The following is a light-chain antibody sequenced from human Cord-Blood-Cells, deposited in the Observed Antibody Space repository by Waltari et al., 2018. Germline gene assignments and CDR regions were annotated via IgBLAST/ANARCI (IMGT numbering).Light chain of an antibody. J-gene: IGKJ2*01. V-gene: IGKV3-15*01. Sequence: EIVMTQSPATLSVSHGERATLSCRASQSVSSNLAWYQQKPGQDPRLLIYGASTRATGIPARFSGSGSGTEFTLTISSLQSEDFAVYYCQQYNNWPPYTFGQGTKLEIK. CDR2: GAS. CDR3: QQYNNWPPYT. CDR1: QSVSSN.